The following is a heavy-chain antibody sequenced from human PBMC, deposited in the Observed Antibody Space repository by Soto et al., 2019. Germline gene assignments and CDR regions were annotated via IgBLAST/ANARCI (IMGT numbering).Heavy chain of an antibody. CDR3: ARARGLWFGELLYYYYGMDV. CDR2: INLSGST. V-gene: IGHV4-34*01. CDR1: GGSFSGYY. J-gene: IGHJ6*02. D-gene: IGHD3-10*01. Sequence: PSETLSLTCAVYGGSFSGYYWSWIRQPPGKGLDWIGEINLSGSTNYNPSLKSRVTISVDTSKNQFSLKLSSVTAADTAVYYCARARGLWFGELLYYYYGMDVWGQGTTVTVSS.